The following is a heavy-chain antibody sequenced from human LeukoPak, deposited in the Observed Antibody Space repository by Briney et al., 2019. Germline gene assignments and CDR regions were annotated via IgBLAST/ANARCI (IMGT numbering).Heavy chain of an antibody. V-gene: IGHV4-39*01. Sequence: PSETLSLTCTVSGGSSSDSNAFWGWIRQPPGQGLEWIGSTYSTGSTYYSPSLDSRITISVGASTNQFSLKLNSVTAADTAIYYCARSPKVGTTWVGAFDVWGQGTMVTVSS. CDR2: TYSTGST. D-gene: IGHD1-26*01. J-gene: IGHJ3*01. CDR3: ARSPKVGTTWVGAFDV. CDR1: GGSSSDSNAF.